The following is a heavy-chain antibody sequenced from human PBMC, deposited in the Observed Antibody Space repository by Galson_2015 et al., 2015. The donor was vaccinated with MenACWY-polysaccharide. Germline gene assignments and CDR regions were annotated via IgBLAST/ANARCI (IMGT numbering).Heavy chain of an antibody. CDR1: GFTFSSPW. CDR3: ARAGEGWFDS. CDR2: IKQDGSEK. Sequence: FPRLACAAYGFTFSSPWMTWVRQAPGKGLEWVATIKQDGSEKYYVDSVKGRFTISRDNAKNSLSLQMNSLRAEDTAVYYCARAGEGWFDSWGQGTLVTVSS. D-gene: IGHD3-10*01. J-gene: IGHJ5*01. V-gene: IGHV3-7*01.